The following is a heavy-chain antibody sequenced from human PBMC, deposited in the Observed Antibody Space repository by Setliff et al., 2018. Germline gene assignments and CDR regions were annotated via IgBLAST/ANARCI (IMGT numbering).Heavy chain of an antibody. CDR3: AKDINARYCSGGSCYQDYYYGMDV. D-gene: IGHD2-15*01. Sequence: LRLSCAASGFTFSSYAMSWVRQAPGKGLEWVSAISGSGGSTYYADSVKGRFTISRDNSKNTLYLQMNSLRAEDTAVYYCAKDINARYCSGGSCYQDYYYGMDVWGQGTTVTVSS. V-gene: IGHV3-23*01. CDR1: GFTFSSYA. J-gene: IGHJ6*02. CDR2: ISGSGGST.